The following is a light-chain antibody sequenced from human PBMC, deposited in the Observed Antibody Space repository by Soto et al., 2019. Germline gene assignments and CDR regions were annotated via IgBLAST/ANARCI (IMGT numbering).Light chain of an antibody. Sequence: DIQMTQSPSSLSASVGDRITITCRASQNVGNYLSWYQQRSGKAPKLLIYAASNLQSGVSSRFSGSGSGTDFTLAISSLQHEDFATYFCQQSYKTSLTFGGGTKVEI. CDR2: AAS. CDR1: QNVGNY. V-gene: IGKV1-39*01. J-gene: IGKJ4*01. CDR3: QQSYKTSLT.